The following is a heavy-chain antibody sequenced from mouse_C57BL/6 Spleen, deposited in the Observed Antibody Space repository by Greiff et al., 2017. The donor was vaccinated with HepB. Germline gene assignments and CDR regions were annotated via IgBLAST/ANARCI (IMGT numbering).Heavy chain of an antibody. Sequence: QVQLQQPGAELVKPGASVKLSCKASGYTFTSYWMHWVKQRPGQGLEWIGMIHPNSGSTNYNEKFKSKATLTVDKSSSTAYMQLSSLTSEDSAVYYCAREEDITAVVWDWGQGTTLTVSS. CDR3: AREEDITAVVWD. V-gene: IGHV1-64*01. D-gene: IGHD1-1*01. CDR2: IHPNSGST. CDR1: GYTFTSYW. J-gene: IGHJ2*01.